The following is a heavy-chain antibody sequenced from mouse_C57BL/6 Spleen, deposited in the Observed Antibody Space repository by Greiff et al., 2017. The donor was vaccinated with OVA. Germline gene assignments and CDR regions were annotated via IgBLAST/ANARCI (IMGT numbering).Heavy chain of an antibody. CDR1: GYTFTDYN. D-gene: IGHD1-1*01. CDR2: INPNNGGT. J-gene: IGHJ3*01. V-gene: IGHV1-22*01. CDR3: ARYLGSSSPWFAY. Sequence: EVQLQQSGPELVKPGASVKMSCKASGYTFTDYNMHWVKQSHGKSLEWIGYINPNNGGTSYNQKFKGKATLTVNKSSSTAYMELRSLTSEDSAVYYCARYLGSSSPWFAYWGQGTLVTVSA.